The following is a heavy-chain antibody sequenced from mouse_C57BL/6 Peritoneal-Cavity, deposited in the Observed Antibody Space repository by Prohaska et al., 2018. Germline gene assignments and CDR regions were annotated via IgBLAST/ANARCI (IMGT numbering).Heavy chain of an antibody. CDR2: IDPSDSYT. V-gene: IGHV1-50*01. CDR1: GYTFPSHW. D-gene: IGHD3-2*02. Sequence: QVQLQQPGAELVKPGASVKLSCKASGYTFPSHWIQQVTQRPAQGLEWIGEIDPSDSYTNYNQKFKGKDTVTVDTASSTAYMQLSSLTSEDSAVYYCAKQLRLRGFAYWGQGTLVTVSA. CDR3: AKQLRLRGFAY. J-gene: IGHJ3*01.